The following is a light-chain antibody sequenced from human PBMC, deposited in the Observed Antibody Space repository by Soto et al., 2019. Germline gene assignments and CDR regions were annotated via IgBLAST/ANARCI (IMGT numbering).Light chain of an antibody. J-gene: IGLJ2*01. Sequence: QAVVTQSSSASASLGSSVKLTCTLISGHSSYIIAWHQQQPGKAPRYLMKLEGSGSYNKGSGVPDRFSCSSSGADRYLTISTLQSEDEADYYCETWDSNTRVFGGGTKLAVL. CDR3: ETWDSNTRV. CDR1: SGHSSYI. CDR2: LEGSGSY. V-gene: IGLV4-60*03.